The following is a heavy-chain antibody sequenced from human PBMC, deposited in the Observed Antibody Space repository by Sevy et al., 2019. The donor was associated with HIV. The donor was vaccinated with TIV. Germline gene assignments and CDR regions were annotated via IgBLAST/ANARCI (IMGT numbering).Heavy chain of an antibody. CDR3: ATTKDYYDSSGYPFDY. D-gene: IGHD3-22*01. Sequence: ASVKVSCKVSGYALNEFSMHWVRQAPGKGLEWMTTFDPEDGDPEDGKTIYAQKFLGRVTVTEDTSTDTAYMEFSSLRSEDTAVYYCATTKDYYDSSGYPFDYWGQGTLVTVSS. J-gene: IGHJ4*02. CDR2: FDPEDGDPEDGKT. CDR1: GYALNEFS. V-gene: IGHV1-24*01.